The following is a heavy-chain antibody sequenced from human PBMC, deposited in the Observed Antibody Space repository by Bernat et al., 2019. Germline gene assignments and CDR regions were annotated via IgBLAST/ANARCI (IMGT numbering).Heavy chain of an antibody. Sequence: EVQLVESGGCLVQPGGSLRLSCAASGFTVSSTYMSWVRQAPGRGLEWVSLIYSATDTYYADSVKGRFTISRHNSKNTLYLQMNSLRAEDTAVYYCARGPYVEMATIFDSWGQGTLVTVSS. V-gene: IGHV3-53*04. CDR1: GFTVSSTY. CDR2: IYSATDT. D-gene: IGHD3-16*01. CDR3: ARGPYVEMATIFDS. J-gene: IGHJ5*01.